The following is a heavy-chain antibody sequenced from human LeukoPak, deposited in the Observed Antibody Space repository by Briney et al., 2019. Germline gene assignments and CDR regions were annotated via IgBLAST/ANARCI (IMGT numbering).Heavy chain of an antibody. CDR2: INPNSGGT. J-gene: IGHJ4*02. CDR3: ARDDSLYSGSYLKARLCDY. CDR1: GYTFTGYY. V-gene: IGHV1-2*02. D-gene: IGHD1-26*01. Sequence: ASVKVSCKASGYTFTGYYMHWVRQAPGQGLEWMGWINPNSGGTNYAQKFQGRVTMTRDTSISTAYMELSRLRSEDTAVYYCARDDSLYSGSYLKARLCDYWGQGTLVTVSS.